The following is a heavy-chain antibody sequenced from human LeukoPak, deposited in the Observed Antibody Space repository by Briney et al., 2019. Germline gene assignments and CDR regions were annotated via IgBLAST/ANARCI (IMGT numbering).Heavy chain of an antibody. V-gene: IGHV4-34*01. CDR1: GGSFSGYY. CDR2: INHSGST. CDR3: AGGRGIAATGYFDY. J-gene: IGHJ4*02. Sequence: PSETLSLTCAVYGGSFSGYYWSWIRQPPGKGLEWIGEINHSGSTNYNPSLKSRVTISVDTSKNQFSLKLSSVTAADTAVYYCAGGRGIAATGYFDYWGQGTLVTVSS. D-gene: IGHD6-13*01.